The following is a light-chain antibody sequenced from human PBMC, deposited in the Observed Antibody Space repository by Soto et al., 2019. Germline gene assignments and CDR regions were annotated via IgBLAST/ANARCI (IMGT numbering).Light chain of an antibody. Sequence: EIVLMQSPGTLSLSPGERATLSCRASQYMTRTYIAWYQQKPGQAPRLLIYAASNRATGIPDKFSGSGSGADYSFTISRLEPEDSAVYYCHQYDKAPQTFGQGTKVEIK. CDR1: QYMTRTY. CDR3: HQYDKAPQT. CDR2: AAS. J-gene: IGKJ2*01. V-gene: IGKV3-20*01.